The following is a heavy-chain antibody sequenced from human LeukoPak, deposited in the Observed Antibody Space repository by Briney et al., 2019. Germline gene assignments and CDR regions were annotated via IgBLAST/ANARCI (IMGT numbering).Heavy chain of an antibody. V-gene: IGHV3-23*01. CDR3: AKVPTDYENSGPVD. Sequence: PGGSLRLSCAASGFTFRSYAMSWVRQAPGKGLEWVSGISGGGGITYYAESLRGRPTISRDNSKNALYLQMNSLRAEDTAMYYCAKVPTDYENSGPVDWGQGTLVTVSS. D-gene: IGHD3-22*01. CDR1: GFTFRSYA. CDR2: ISGGGGIT. J-gene: IGHJ4*02.